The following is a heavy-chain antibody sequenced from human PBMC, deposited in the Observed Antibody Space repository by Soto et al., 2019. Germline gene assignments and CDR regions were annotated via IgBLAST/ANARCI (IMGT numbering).Heavy chain of an antibody. CDR3: ASDEGDYGGGQYYFDY. J-gene: IGHJ4*02. CDR1: GGSISSGDYY. D-gene: IGHD4-17*01. CDR2: IYYSGST. V-gene: IGHV4-30-4*01. Sequence: QVQLQESGPGLVKPSQTLSLTCTVSGGSISSGDYYWSWIRQPPGKGLEWIGYIYYSGSTYYNPSRQRRVTISVXTXKXQCSLKLGSVTAADTAVYYWASDEGDYGGGQYYFDYWGQGTLITVSS.